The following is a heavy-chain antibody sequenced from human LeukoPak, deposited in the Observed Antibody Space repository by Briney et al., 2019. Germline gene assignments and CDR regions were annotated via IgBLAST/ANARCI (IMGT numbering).Heavy chain of an antibody. CDR2: IYYSGST. CDR3: ARVRWELFFFDY. J-gene: IGHJ4*02. Sequence: PSETLSLTCAVYGGSFSGYYWSWIRQPPGKGLEWIGYIYYSGSTNYNPSLKSRVTISVDTSKNQFSLKLSSVTAADTAVYYCARVRWELFFFDYWGQGTLVTVSS. CDR1: GGSFSGYY. D-gene: IGHD1-26*01. V-gene: IGHV4-59*01.